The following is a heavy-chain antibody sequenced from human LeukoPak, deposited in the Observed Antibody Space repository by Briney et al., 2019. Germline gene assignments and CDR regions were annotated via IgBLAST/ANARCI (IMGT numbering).Heavy chain of an antibody. CDR3: ARGFTMVRVSLGY. D-gene: IGHD3-10*01. CDR1: GGSFSGYY. CDR2: INHSGST. J-gene: IGHJ4*02. Sequence: SETLSLTCAVYGGSFSGYYWSWIRQPPGKGLEWIGEINHSGSTNYNPSLKSRVTISVDTSKNQFSLKLSSVTAADTAVYYCARGFTMVRVSLGYWGQGTLVTVSS. V-gene: IGHV4-34*01.